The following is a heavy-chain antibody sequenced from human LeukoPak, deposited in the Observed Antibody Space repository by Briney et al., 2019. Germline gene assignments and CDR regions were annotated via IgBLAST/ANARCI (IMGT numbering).Heavy chain of an antibody. J-gene: IGHJ3*02. V-gene: IGHV3-66*01. Sequence: GGSLRLSCAASGFTVENNYMSWVRQAPGKGLEWVSIIYSGAGTHYADSVRGRFTISRDNAENSLYLQMHSLRGEDTAVYYCARNVNAFDIWGQGTMVTVSS. CDR3: ARNVNAFDI. CDR1: GFTVENNY. CDR2: IYSGAGT.